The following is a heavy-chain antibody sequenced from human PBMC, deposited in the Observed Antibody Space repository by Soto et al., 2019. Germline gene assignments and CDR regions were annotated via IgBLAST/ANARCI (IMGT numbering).Heavy chain of an antibody. Sequence: GGSLRLSCAASGFTFSSYGMHWVRQAPGKGLEWVAVIWYDGSNKYYADSVKGRFTISRDNSKNTLYLQMNSLRAEDTAVYYCARRYLKEIDAFDIWGQGTMVTVSS. CDR1: GFTFSSYG. D-gene: IGHD1-1*01. CDR2: IWYDGSNK. CDR3: ARRYLKEIDAFDI. J-gene: IGHJ3*02. V-gene: IGHV3-33*01.